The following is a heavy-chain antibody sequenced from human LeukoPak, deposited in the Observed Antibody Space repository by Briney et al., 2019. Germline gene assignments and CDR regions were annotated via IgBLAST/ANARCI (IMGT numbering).Heavy chain of an antibody. J-gene: IGHJ4*02. Sequence: PGGSLRLSCAASGFTFSSYEMNWVRQAPGKGLEWVSAISGSGASTYYADSVKGRSTISRDNSKNTLYLQMNSLRAEDTAVYYCAKDRVVVVTDALYFDYWGQGTLVTVSS. CDR1: GFTFSSYE. CDR3: AKDRVVVVTDALYFDY. CDR2: ISGSGAST. V-gene: IGHV3-23*01. D-gene: IGHD2-15*01.